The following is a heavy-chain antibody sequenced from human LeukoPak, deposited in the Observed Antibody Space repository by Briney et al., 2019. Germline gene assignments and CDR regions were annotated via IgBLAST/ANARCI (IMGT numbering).Heavy chain of an antibody. D-gene: IGHD3-22*01. CDR1: GYTFSSYA. CDR2: ISDSGGST. CDR3: ANMVYYDSSGCPGGY. V-gene: IGHV3-23*01. J-gene: IGHJ4*02. Sequence: PGGSLRLSCAASGYTFSSYAMSWVRQAPGKGLEWVSTISDSGGSTYYADSVKGRFTISRDNSKNTLYLQMNSLRAEDTAVYYCANMVYYDSSGCPGGYWGQGTLVTVSS.